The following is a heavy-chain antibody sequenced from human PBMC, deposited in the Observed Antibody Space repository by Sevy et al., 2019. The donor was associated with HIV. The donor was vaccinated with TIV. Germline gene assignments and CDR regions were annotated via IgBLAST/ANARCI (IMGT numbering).Heavy chain of an antibody. CDR3: AREGGELAMDV. CDR2: ISSPGGTI. CDR1: GFIFSDYP. Sequence: GGSLRLSCTASGFIFSDYPMNWIRQAPGKGLEWVSYISSPGGTIYYAESLKGRFTISRDNTKNSLYLQMNSLKPEDTAIYYCAREGGELAMDVWGKGTTVTVSS. V-gene: IGHV3-11*04. D-gene: IGHD3-16*01. J-gene: IGHJ6*03.